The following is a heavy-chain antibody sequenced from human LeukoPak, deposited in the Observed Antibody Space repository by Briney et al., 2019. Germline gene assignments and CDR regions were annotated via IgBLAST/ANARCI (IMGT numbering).Heavy chain of an antibody. CDR1: GFTFSSYG. Sequence: GGSLRLSCAASGFTFSSYGMHWVRQAPGKGLEWVAVIWYDGSNKYYADSVKGRFTISRDNSKNTLYLQMNSLRAEDTAVYYCAKGGDSSGYFDYFDYWGQGTLVTVSS. D-gene: IGHD3-22*01. CDR3: AKGGDSSGYFDYFDY. V-gene: IGHV3-33*06. CDR2: IWYDGSNK. J-gene: IGHJ4*02.